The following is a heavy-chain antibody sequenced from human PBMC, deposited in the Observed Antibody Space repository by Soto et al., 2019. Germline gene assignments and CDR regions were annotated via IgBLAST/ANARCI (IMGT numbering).Heavy chain of an antibody. Sequence: QLQLQESGPGLVAPSETLSLTCSVSGGSISTSNYFWAWLRQPPGKGLEWIGTVLYTGSTYYNPSLKSRVTLSVDRSKNQFSLRLNSVTAADTAVYYCARPDYGDFWVYFDSWGRGTLVTVSS. D-gene: IGHD4-17*01. V-gene: IGHV4-39*01. CDR3: ARPDYGDFWVYFDS. CDR2: VLYTGST. J-gene: IGHJ4*02. CDR1: GGSISTSNYF.